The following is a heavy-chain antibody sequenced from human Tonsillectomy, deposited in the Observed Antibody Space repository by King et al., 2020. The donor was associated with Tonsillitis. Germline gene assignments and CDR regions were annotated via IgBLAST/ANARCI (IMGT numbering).Heavy chain of an antibody. CDR3: SNGQDGSGVPSYFDL. D-gene: IGHD3-10*01. Sequence: VQLVESGGGLVQPGRSLRLSCVASGLTVDDYAMHWVWQAPVKVLELCSGISLNSGSIGFSVSVKVRFTIARDNAKNSLYLQMNSLGAEDTALYYCSNGQDGSGVPSYFDLWGRGTLVTVSS. V-gene: IGHV3-9*01. J-gene: IGHJ2*01. CDR1: GLTVDDYA. CDR2: ISLNSGSI.